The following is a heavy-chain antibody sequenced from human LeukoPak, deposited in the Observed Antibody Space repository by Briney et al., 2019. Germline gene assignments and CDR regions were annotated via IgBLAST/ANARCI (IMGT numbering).Heavy chain of an antibody. CDR3: ARDDNYGIFVNVDY. V-gene: IGHV3-7*03. CDR2: IKEDGSEK. CDR1: EFTFSKYW. D-gene: IGHD4-11*01. Sequence: GGSLRLSCAASEFTFSKYWMSWVRQAPGKGLEWVANIKEDGSEKYYVDSVKGRFTVSRDNAKKTLYLQMNSLRAEDTAVYYCARDDNYGIFVNVDYWGQGTLVTVSS. J-gene: IGHJ4*02.